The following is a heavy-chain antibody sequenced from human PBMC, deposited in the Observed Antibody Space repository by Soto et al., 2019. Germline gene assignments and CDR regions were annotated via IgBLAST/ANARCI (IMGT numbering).Heavy chain of an antibody. J-gene: IGHJ4*02. V-gene: IGHV1-18*01. CDR3: TRDRLTLTTSLIFDF. Sequence: QVQLVQSGAEVKKPGASVKVSCKASGYTFTNYGIAWVRQAPGQGLEGMGWFSPYSGKTDYRQNLQGRVTTTADTSXXTAYMELRSLRSDDTAVYYCTRDRLTLTTSLIFDFWGQGTLVTVSS. D-gene: IGHD3-9*01. CDR1: GYTFTNYG. CDR2: FSPYSGKT.